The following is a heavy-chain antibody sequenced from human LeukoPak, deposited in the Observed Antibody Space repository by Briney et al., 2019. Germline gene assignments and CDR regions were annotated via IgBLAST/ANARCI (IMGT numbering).Heavy chain of an antibody. CDR2: IYYSGRT. J-gene: IGHJ6*03. CDR1: DDSISSSTYY. CDR3: ARESHDIDGYYYYMDV. D-gene: IGHD3-9*01. Sequence: SETLSLTCIISDDSISSSTYYWGWIRQPPGKGLEWIGDIYYSGRTNYNPSLKSRVTISVDTSKNQFSLKLRSVTAADTAVYFCARESHDIDGYYYYMDVWGKGTTVTVSS. V-gene: IGHV4-61*01.